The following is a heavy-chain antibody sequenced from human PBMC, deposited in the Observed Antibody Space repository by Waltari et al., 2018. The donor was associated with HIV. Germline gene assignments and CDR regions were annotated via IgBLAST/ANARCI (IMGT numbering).Heavy chain of an antibody. Sequence: QVQLVQSGAEVKKPGASVKVSCKASGYTFTAYYIHWVRQAPGQGLEWMGRMKPNSGGTNYPQKCKGRVTMTRDTSIKTAYLQLSGLTSDDTALYWCSRGGTILTGYYPSGVSWGQGTPVTVSS. D-gene: IGHD3-9*01. CDR1: GYTFTAYY. CDR2: MKPNSGGT. J-gene: IGHJ5*02. V-gene: IGHV1-2*02. CDR3: SRGGTILTGYYPSGVS.